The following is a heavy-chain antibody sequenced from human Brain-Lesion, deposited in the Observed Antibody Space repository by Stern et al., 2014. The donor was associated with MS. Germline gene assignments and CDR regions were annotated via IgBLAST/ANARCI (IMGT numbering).Heavy chain of an antibody. Sequence: QVQLQQSGPGLVKPSETLSLTCTVSGGSISSSSYYWGWIRQPPGKGLEWIGSIYYRGSTSYNPSLKSRVTISMDTSKNPFSLRLSSVTAADTAVYFCAKLWLGELPESPFDYWGQGTLVTVSS. J-gene: IGHJ4*02. CDR2: IYYRGST. V-gene: IGHV4-39*01. CDR3: AKLWLGELPESPFDY. D-gene: IGHD3-10*01. CDR1: GGSISSSSYY.